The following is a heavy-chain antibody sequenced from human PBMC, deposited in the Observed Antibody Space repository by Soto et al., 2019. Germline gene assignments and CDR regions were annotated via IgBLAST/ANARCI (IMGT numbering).Heavy chain of an antibody. CDR3: AKLNWYYYDSSGYPRPYFDY. CDR1: GFTFSSYA. CDR2: ISGSGGST. Sequence: GGSLRLSCAASGFTFSSYAMSWVRQAPGKGLEWVSAISGSGGSTYYADSVKGRFTISRDNSKNTLYLQMNSLRAEDTAVYYCAKLNWYYYDSSGYPRPYFDYWGQGTLVTVSS. J-gene: IGHJ4*02. V-gene: IGHV3-23*01. D-gene: IGHD3-22*01.